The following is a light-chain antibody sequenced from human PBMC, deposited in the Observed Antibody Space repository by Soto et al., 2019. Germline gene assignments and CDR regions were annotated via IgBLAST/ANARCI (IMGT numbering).Light chain of an antibody. CDR2: DVS. V-gene: IGLV2-11*01. J-gene: IGLJ2*01. Sequence: QSALTQPRSVSGSPGQSVTISCTGTSSDVGGYHYVSWYQHHPGKAPKFIIFDVSSRPSGVPDRVSGSKSGNTAYLTISGLQAEDEADYYCCSLAGGNIFRVFGGGTKLTVL. CDR3: CSLAGGNIFRV. CDR1: SSDVGGYHY.